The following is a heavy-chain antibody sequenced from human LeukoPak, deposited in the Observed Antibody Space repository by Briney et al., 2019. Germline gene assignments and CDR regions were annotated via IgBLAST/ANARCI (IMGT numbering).Heavy chain of an antibody. CDR2: ISWNSGSI. Sequence: GGSLRLSCAASGFTFDDYAMHWVRQAPGKGLEWVSGISWNSGSIGYADSVKGRFTISRDNAKNSLYLQMNSLRAEDTALYYCAKDCDSGGYYSGMDVWGQGTTVTVSS. D-gene: IGHD3-22*01. V-gene: IGHV3-9*01. CDR3: AKDCDSGGYYSGMDV. J-gene: IGHJ6*02. CDR1: GFTFDDYA.